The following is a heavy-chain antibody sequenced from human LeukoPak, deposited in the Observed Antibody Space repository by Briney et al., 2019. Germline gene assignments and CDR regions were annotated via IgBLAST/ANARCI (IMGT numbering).Heavy chain of an antibody. Sequence: GGSLRLSCAASGFTFSSYSMNWVRRAPGKGLEWVSSISSSSSYIYYADSVKGRFTISRDNAKNSLYLQMNSLRAEDTAVYYCARDSGYYDSSGYPVDYWGQGTLVTVSS. D-gene: IGHD3-22*01. CDR1: GFTFSSYS. CDR3: ARDSGYYDSSGYPVDY. CDR2: ISSSSSYI. J-gene: IGHJ4*02. V-gene: IGHV3-21*01.